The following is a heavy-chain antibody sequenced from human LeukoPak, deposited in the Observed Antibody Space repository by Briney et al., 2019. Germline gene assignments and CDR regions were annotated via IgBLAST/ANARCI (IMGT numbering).Heavy chain of an antibody. D-gene: IGHD6-19*01. V-gene: IGHV3-23*01. CDR3: AKDLEQWLVHPQYFQH. Sequence: GGSLRLSCAGSGFTFSSYAMSWLRQGQGNGLEWVSAISGSGGSTYYADSVKGRLTISTDNSKNTLNLQMNSLRVKNTAVYYCAKDLEQWLVHPQYFQHWGQGTLVTVSS. J-gene: IGHJ1*01. CDR1: GFTFSSYA. CDR2: ISGSGGST.